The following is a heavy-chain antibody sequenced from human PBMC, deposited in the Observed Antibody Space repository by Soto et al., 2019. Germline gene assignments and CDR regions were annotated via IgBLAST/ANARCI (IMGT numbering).Heavy chain of an antibody. Sequence: QVQLVQSGTEVRKPGASVMVSCKAFGYSFSNYGITWVRQAPGQGLEWMGWISGFNGNTNYAEKLQGRVKMTTDTSTNTAYMELGSLNSDDTAVYYCARAASTVPDTAYFIHWGQGTLVVVSS. D-gene: IGHD6-19*01. CDR3: ARAASTVPDTAYFIH. V-gene: IGHV1-18*01. CDR2: ISGFNGNT. J-gene: IGHJ1*01. CDR1: GYSFSNYG.